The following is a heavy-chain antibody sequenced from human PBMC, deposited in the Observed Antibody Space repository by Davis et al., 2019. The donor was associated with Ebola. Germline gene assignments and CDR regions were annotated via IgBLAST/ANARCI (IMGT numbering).Heavy chain of an antibody. CDR2: LGLGADT. CDR1: GFTFSTYW. Sequence: GESLKISCAASGFTFSTYWIHWVRQAPGKGLEWVSTLGLGADTYYADSVKGRFTISRDNAKSSLYLQMNSLRDEDTAVYYCATTRGGYSNGFGYWGQGTLVTVSS. V-gene: IGHV3-69-1*01. J-gene: IGHJ4*02. CDR3: ATTRGGYSNGFGY. D-gene: IGHD4-11*01.